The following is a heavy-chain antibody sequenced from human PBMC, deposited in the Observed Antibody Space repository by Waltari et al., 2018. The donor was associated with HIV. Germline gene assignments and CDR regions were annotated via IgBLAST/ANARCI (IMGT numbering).Heavy chain of an antibody. J-gene: IGHJ4*02. D-gene: IGHD4-17*01. Sequence: QVQLVESGGGVVQPGWSLRLSCEASGFAFSNSGIHWLRQAPGKGLEWVASISFDGKNKFYADSVKGRFTVSRDNSKNTLYLHMESLRGEDTAVYYCAKGGYDYGDYSYFDYWGQGTLVTVSA. CDR1: GFAFSNSG. CDR3: AKGGYDYGDYSYFDY. CDR2: ISFDGKNK. V-gene: IGHV3-30*18.